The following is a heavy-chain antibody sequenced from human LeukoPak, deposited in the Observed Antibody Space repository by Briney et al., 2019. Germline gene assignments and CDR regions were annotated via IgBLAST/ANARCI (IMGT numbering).Heavy chain of an antibody. Sequence: VASVKVSCKASGYTFTSYDINWVRQATGQGLEWMGWMSPNSGNTGYAQEFQGRVTMTRNTSISTAYMELSSLRSEDTAVYYCARGPPNYDFWSGAFLGYYYYYYGMDVWGQGTTVTVSS. CDR1: GYTFTSYD. D-gene: IGHD3-3*01. V-gene: IGHV1-8*01. J-gene: IGHJ6*02. CDR2: MSPNSGNT. CDR3: ARGPPNYDFWSGAFLGYYYYYYGMDV.